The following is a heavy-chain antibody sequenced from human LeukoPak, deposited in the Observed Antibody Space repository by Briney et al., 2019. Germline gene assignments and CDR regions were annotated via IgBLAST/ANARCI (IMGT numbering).Heavy chain of an antibody. CDR1: GGSFSGYY. CDR2: INHSGST. CDR3: ARGQDIVVVPAASTLYYFDY. D-gene: IGHD2-2*01. V-gene: IGHV4-34*01. J-gene: IGHJ4*02. Sequence: SETLSLTCAVYGGSFSGYYWSWIRQPPGKGLEWIGEINHSGSTNYNPSLKSRVTISVDTSENQFSLKLSSVTAADTAVYYCARGQDIVVVPAASTLYYFDYWGQGTLVTVSS.